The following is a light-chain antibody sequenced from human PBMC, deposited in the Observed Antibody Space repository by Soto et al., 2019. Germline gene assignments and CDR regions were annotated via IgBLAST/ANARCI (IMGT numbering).Light chain of an antibody. CDR1: QVVSSSY. V-gene: IGKV3-20*01. J-gene: IGKJ1*01. CDR2: GPS. CDR3: QQYATSPPNK. Sequence: EIVFTQSPVTLSLSPGEVATLSCSASQVVSSSYLAWYQQKPGQAPRLLIYGPSSRATGIPDRFSGSGSGTDSTLTISRLQPEDFAVYYCQQYATSPPNKFGQGTKVDIK.